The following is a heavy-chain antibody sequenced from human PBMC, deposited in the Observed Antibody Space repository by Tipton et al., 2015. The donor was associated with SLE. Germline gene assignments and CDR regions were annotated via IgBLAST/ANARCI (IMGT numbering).Heavy chain of an antibody. CDR3: ARGVDTAMVYYYYGMDV. CDR2: IFYSGST. V-gene: IGHV4-61*01. Sequence: TLSLTCTVSGGSISSSSYYWSWIRQLPGTGLEWIGYIFYSGSTNYNPSLKSRVTISVDTSKNQFSLKLSSVTAADTAVYYCARGVDTAMVYYYYGMDVWGQGTTVTVSS. D-gene: IGHD5-18*01. J-gene: IGHJ6*02. CDR1: GGSISSSSYY.